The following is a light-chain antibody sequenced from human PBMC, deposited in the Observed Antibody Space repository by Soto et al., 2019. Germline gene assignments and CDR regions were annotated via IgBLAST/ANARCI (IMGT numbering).Light chain of an antibody. J-gene: IGKJ2*01. CDR2: GAF. CDR1: QSIYSRY. CDR3: QQYGSSPYT. V-gene: IGKV3-20*01. Sequence: EIVLTQSPGTLSSSPGERATLSCRASQSIYSRYLAWYQQRPGQPPRLLIHGAFTRATGISDRFSGSGSGTDFTLTISRLEPEDFAVYYCQQYGSSPYTFGQGTKLEIK.